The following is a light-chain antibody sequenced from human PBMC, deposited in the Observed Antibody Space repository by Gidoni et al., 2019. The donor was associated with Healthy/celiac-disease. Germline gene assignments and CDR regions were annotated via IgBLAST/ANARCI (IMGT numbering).Light chain of an antibody. CDR1: QSVSSY. CDR3: QQRSNWPELT. J-gene: IGKJ4*01. Sequence: EIVLTQSPATLSLSPGERATLSCRASQSVSSYLAWYQQKPGQAPRLLIYDASNRATGIPARFSGSGSGTDFTITISSLEPEDFAVYYCQQRSNWPELTFGGXTKVEIK. CDR2: DAS. V-gene: IGKV3-11*01.